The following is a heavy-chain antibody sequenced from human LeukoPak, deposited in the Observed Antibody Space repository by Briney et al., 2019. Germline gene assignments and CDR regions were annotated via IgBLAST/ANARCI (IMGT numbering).Heavy chain of an antibody. V-gene: IGHV4-4*07. J-gene: IGHJ4*02. CDR2: IYTSGST. CDR1: GRFLSSYY. Sequence: SDTLSLTCTVSGRFLSSYYWSWIRQPAGKGLEWIGRIYTSGSTNYNPSLKSRVTMSVDTSKNQFSLKLSSVTAADTAVYYCARSIVGATGDFDYWGQGTLVTVSS. D-gene: IGHD1-26*01. CDR3: ARSIVGATGDFDY.